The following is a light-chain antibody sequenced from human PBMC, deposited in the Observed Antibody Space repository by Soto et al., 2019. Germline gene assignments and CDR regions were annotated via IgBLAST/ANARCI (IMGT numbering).Light chain of an antibody. V-gene: IGLV9-49*01. CDR3: GADHGSGSNFVYLV. CDR1: SGYSNYK. Sequence: QPVLTQPPSASASLGASVTLTCTLSSGYSNYKVDWYQQRPGKDPRFVMRVGTGGIVGSKGDGIPDRFSVLGSGLNRYLTIKNIQEEDESDYHCGADHGSGSNFVYLVFGGGTKVTVL. J-gene: IGLJ2*01. CDR2: VGTGGIVG.